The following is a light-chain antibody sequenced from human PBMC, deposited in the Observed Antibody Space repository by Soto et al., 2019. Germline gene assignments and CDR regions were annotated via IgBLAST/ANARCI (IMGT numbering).Light chain of an antibody. CDR1: SSDVGNSNL. CDR3: CSSAGSNTLI. V-gene: IGLV2-23*01. Sequence: QSALTQPASVSGSPGQSITISCTGTSSDVGNSNLVSWYQQYPGKAPKLMIYEDFRRPSGVSDRFSGSKSANTASLTIAGLHAEDEADYFCCSSAGSNTLIFGGGTKLTVL. CDR2: EDF. J-gene: IGLJ2*01.